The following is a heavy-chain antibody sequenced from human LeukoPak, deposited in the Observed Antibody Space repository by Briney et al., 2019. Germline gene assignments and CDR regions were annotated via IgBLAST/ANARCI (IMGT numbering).Heavy chain of an antibody. CDR3: ARDSGDSSGYYFDAFDI. D-gene: IGHD3-22*01. V-gene: IGHV3-21*01. CDR1: GFTFSSYS. Sequence: PGGSLRLSCAASGFTFSSYSMNWVRQAPGKGLEWVSSISSSSIYIDYADSVKGRFTISRDNAKNSLYLQMNSLRAEYTAVYYCARDSGDSSGYYFDAFDIWGQGTMVTVSS. CDR2: ISSSSIYI. J-gene: IGHJ3*02.